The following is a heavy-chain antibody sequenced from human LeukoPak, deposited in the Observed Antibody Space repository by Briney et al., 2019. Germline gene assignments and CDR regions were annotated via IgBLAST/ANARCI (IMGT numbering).Heavy chain of an antibody. V-gene: IGHV1-69*13. D-gene: IGHD1-1*01. CDR3: ASSRFGYTNWFDP. Sequence: GASVKVSCKSSGATLRGYAISWVRQAPGQGLQWLGGIIPDFGTANYAQNFQDRIRLTADESAATAYMELRNLRSEDTAVYYCASSRFGYTNWFDPWGQGTLVTVSS. CDR2: IIPDFGTA. CDR1: GATLRGYA. J-gene: IGHJ5*02.